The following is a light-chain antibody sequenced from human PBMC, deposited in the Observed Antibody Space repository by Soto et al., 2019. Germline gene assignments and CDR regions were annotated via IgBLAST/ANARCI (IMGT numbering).Light chain of an antibody. CDR2: DVS. CDR3: SSYTSSSTLV. CDR1: SSDVGDYNY. V-gene: IGLV2-14*01. J-gene: IGLJ1*01. Sequence: QSVLTQPASVSGSPGLSITISCTGTSSDVGDYNYVSWYQQHPGKAPKVMIYDVSNRPSGVSNRFSGSKTGNPASLTISGFQAEDEADYYCSSYTSSSTLVFGTGTKVTV.